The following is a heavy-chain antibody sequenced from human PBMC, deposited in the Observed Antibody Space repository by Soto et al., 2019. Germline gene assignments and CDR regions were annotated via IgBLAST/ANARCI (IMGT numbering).Heavy chain of an antibody. J-gene: IGHJ5*02. CDR1: GVSISSYY. D-gene: IGHD3-9*01. CDR3: ARSTHYYDILTGYRSPNWFDP. CDR2: IYYSGST. Sequence: PSETLSVTCTVSGVSISSYYWSWIRQPPGKRLEWIGYIYYSGSTNYSPSLKSRVTISVDTSKNQFSLKLSSVTAADTAVYYCARSTHYYDILTGYRSPNWFDPWGQGTLVTVSS. V-gene: IGHV4-59*01.